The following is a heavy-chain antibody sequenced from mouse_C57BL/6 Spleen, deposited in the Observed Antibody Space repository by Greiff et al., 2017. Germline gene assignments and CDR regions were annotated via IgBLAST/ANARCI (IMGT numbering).Heavy chain of an antibody. Sequence: VQLQQSGPELVKPGASVKISCKASGYSFTGYYMNWVKQSPEKSLEWIGEINPSTGGTTYNQKFKAKATLTVDKSSSTAYMQLKSLTSEDSAVYYCARGYTTVVTRYFDVWGTGTTVTVSS. D-gene: IGHD1-1*01. J-gene: IGHJ1*03. V-gene: IGHV1-42*01. CDR3: ARGYTTVVTRYFDV. CDR1: GYSFTGYY. CDR2: INPSTGGT.